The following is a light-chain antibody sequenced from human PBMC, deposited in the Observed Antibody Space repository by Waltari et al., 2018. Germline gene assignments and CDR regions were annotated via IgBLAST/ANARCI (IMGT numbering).Light chain of an antibody. J-gene: IGKJ2*03. Sequence: VILTQSPATLTLSPGERATLSCRASQSVSTYLAWYQQKPGQAPRLLIYGAFTRATGIPDRFSGSGSGTDFTLTISSLDPEDVGVYHCYQHSSGYSFGQGTKVEIK. CDR1: QSVSTY. CDR3: YQHSSGYS. V-gene: IGKV3-11*01. CDR2: GAF.